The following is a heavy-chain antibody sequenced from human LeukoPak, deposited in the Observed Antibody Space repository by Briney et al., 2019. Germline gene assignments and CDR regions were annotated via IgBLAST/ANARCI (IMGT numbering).Heavy chain of an antibody. CDR2: IKRKTDGGTT. CDR1: GFTFXNXX. CDR3: TRGLFGVVNDAFDI. Sequence: GGSXXLXXXXXGFTFXNXXXNWVRXXPGXGXXWGGRIKRKTDGGTTDYAAAGKGRFTIARDDTKNKMYVQINSLKTEDTAVYYCTRGLFGVVNDAFDIWGQGTMVTVSS. V-gene: IGHV3-15*01. D-gene: IGHD3-3*01. J-gene: IGHJ3*02.